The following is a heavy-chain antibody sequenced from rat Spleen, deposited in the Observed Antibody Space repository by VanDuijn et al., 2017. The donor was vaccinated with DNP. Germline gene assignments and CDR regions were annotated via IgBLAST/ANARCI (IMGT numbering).Heavy chain of an antibody. CDR1: GFTFSNSG. Sequence: EVQLVESGGGLVQPGRSLKLSCAASGFTFSNSGMHWIRQAPTKGLEWVTSISPSGGGTYYPDSVKGRFTISRDNAKNTLYLQMNSLRSEDTATYYCARDGTTVAPDAMDAWGQGTLVTVSS. D-gene: IGHD1-3*01. CDR3: ARDGTTVAPDAMDA. CDR2: ISPSGGGT. V-gene: IGHV5-19*01. J-gene: IGHJ3*01.